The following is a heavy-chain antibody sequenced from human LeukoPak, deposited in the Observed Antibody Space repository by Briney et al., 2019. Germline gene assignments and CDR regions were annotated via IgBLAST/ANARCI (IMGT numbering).Heavy chain of an antibody. CDR1: GFSFRNSW. CDR3: AREGGTAYGDYLRY. J-gene: IGHJ4*02. CDR2: IYGAGDT. D-gene: IGHD4-17*01. V-gene: IGHV3-53*01. Sequence: HPGGSLRLSCAASGFSFRNSWMSWVRQAPGKGLEWVSVIYGAGDTFSADSVKGRFTISRDNSKNTVYLQMNSLRAEDTAVYYCAREGGTAYGDYLRYWGQGTLVTVSS.